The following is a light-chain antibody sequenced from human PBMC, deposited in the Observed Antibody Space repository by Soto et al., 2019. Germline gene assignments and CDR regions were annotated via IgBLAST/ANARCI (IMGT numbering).Light chain of an antibody. CDR1: SSDVGGYNF. V-gene: IGLV2-8*01. CDR2: EVS. Sequence: QSALTQPPSASGSPGQSVTISCTGTSSDVGGYNFVSWYQQYPGKAPKLMIYEVSQRPSGVPDRFSGSKSGNTASLTVSGLQADDEADYYCSSFAGSKSLVFGGGTKVTVL. J-gene: IGLJ3*02. CDR3: SSFAGSKSLV.